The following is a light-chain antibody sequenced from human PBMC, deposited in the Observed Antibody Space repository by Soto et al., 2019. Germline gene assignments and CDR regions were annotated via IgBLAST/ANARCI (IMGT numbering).Light chain of an antibody. CDR2: EHN. Sequence: NFMLTQPHSVSESPGKTVTISCTRSSGSIASYYVQWYRQRPGSAPTTVIYEHNQRPSGVPGRFSGFIDSSSNSASLTISGLKTEDEAAYYCQSYDNTNQVFGGGTKVTVL. J-gene: IGLJ3*02. V-gene: IGLV6-57*03. CDR3: QSYDNTNQV. CDR1: SGSIASYY.